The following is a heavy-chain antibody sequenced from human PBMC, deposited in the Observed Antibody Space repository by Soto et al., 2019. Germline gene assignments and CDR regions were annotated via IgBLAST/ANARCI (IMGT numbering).Heavy chain of an antibody. D-gene: IGHD3-22*01. CDR3: ARDGFGYPSYYYYYGMDV. Sequence: GGSLRLSCAASGFTFSSYAMHWVRQAPGKGLEWVAVISYDGSNKYYADSVKGRFTISRDNSKNTLYLQMNSLRAEDTAVYYCARDGFGYPSYYYYYGMDVWGQGTTVTVSS. CDR1: GFTFSSYA. V-gene: IGHV3-30-3*01. CDR2: ISYDGSNK. J-gene: IGHJ6*02.